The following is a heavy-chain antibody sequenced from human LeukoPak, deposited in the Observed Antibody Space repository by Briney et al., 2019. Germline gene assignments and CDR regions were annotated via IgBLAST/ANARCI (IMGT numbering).Heavy chain of an antibody. CDR1: GYTFTGDY. CDR2: ISAYNGNT. J-gene: IGHJ4*02. Sequence: ASVRVSCKASGYTFTGDYMHWVRQAPGQGLEWMGWISAYNGNTNYAQKLQGRVTMTTDTSTSTAYMELRSLRSDDTAVYYCARVWGYYDSSGYTPPWYFDYWGQGTLVTVSS. D-gene: IGHD3-22*01. CDR3: ARVWGYYDSSGYTPPWYFDY. V-gene: IGHV1-18*04.